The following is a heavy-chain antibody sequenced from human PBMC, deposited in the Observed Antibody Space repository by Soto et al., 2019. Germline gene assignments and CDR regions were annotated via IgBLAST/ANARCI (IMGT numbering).Heavy chain of an antibody. V-gene: IGHV1-3*04. J-gene: IGHJ4*02. CDR2: INTANDDT. Sequence: ASVKVSCKAPGYTFSSSPLHWVRQAPGQRPEWMGWINTANDDTKYSQKFQDRVTLTRDTSASTAYMEVSSLTPEDTAVYYCARDEGVASGNWGQGTLVTVSS. CDR1: GYTFSSSP. CDR3: ARDEGVASGN. D-gene: IGHD5-12*01.